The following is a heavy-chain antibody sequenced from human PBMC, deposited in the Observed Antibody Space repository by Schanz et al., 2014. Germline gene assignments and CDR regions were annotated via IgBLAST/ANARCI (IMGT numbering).Heavy chain of an antibody. D-gene: IGHD1-1*01. CDR3: ARGTDWTLHY. Sequence: EVQLLESGGGLVRPGGSLRLSCAASGFTFSNYAMSWVRQAPGKGLEWVSAISGSGGSTYYADSGKGRFTVSRDSGQNSLYLQMNSLRAGDAAVYSCARGTDWTLHYWGQGALVTVSS. CDR1: GFTFSNYA. V-gene: IGHV3-23*01. CDR2: ISGSGGST. J-gene: IGHJ4*02.